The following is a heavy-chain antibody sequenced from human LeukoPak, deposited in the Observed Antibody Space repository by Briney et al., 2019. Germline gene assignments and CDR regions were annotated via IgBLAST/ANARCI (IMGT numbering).Heavy chain of an antibody. CDR2: ISSSGST. Sequence: SETLSLTCTVSGDSFSSYHWSWLRQPPGKGLEWIGYISSSGSTSYNPSLETRLTISVDTSKNQFSLRLSSVTAADTAVYYCARVGRGDHTWGSYYCDHWGQGTLVSVSS. D-gene: IGHD3-16*01. J-gene: IGHJ4*02. CDR3: ARVGRGDHTWGSYYCDH. V-gene: IGHV4-59*01. CDR1: GDSFSSYH.